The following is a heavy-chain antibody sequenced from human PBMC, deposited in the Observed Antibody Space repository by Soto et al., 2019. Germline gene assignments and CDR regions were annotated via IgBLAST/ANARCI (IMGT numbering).Heavy chain of an antibody. J-gene: IGHJ2*01. D-gene: IGHD3-10*01. CDR1: GFTFSSYG. Sequence: GGSLRLSCAASGFTFSSYGMHWVRQAPGKGLEWVAVISYDGSNKYYADSVKGRFTISRDNFKNTLYLQMNSLRAEDTVLFFYWCGDNRALHSFPARRSSDL. V-gene: IGHV3-30*03. CDR3: WCGDNRALHSFPARRSSDL. CDR2: ISYDGSNK.